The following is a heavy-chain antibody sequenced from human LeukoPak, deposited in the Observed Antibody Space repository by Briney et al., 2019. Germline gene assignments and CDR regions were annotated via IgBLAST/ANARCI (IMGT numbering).Heavy chain of an antibody. CDR1: GFTFSSYW. CDR2: IKQDGSEK. V-gene: IGHV3-7*01. Sequence: GGSLRLSCAASGFTFSSYWMSWVRQAPGKGLEWVANIKQDGSEKYYVDSVKGRFTISRDNAKNSLYLQMNSLRAEDTAVYYCARVRYSSSWGAFDIWGQGTMVTVSS. CDR3: ARVRYSSSWGAFDI. D-gene: IGHD6-13*01. J-gene: IGHJ3*02.